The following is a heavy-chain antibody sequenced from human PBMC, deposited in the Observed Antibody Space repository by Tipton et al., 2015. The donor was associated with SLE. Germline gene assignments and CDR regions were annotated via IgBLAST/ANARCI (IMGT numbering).Heavy chain of an antibody. CDR2: IYYSGST. D-gene: IGHD6-19*01. V-gene: IGHV4-31*03. CDR3: ARGLAVAGTRDY. Sequence: TLSLTCTVSGGSISSGGYYWSWIRQHPGKGLEWIGYIYYSGSTYYNPSLKSRVTISVDTSKNQFSLKLVSVSAADTAVYYCARGLAVAGTRDYWGQGTLVTVSS. J-gene: IGHJ4*02. CDR1: GGSISSGGYY.